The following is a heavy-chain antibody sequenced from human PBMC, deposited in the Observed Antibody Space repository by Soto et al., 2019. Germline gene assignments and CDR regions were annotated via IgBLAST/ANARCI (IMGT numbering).Heavy chain of an antibody. CDR3: ARQEITMVRGVYHH. V-gene: IGHV1-18*01. Sequence: ASVKVSCKASGYTFTSYGISWARQAPGQGLEWMGWISAYNGNTNYAQKLQGRVTMTTDTSTSTAYMELRSLRSDDTAVYYCARQEITMVRGVYHHWGPGTLVTVSS. D-gene: IGHD3-10*01. J-gene: IGHJ4*02. CDR2: ISAYNGNT. CDR1: GYTFTSYG.